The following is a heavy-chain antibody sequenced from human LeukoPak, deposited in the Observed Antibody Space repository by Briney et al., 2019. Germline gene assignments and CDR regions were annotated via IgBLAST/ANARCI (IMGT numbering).Heavy chain of an antibody. J-gene: IGHJ4*02. CDR1: GVTFSNYW. Sequence: GGTPRLSCAASGVTFSNYWMLWVRQAPAKGLESFSRINTDGTVTTYADSVKGRFTVSRDNADNTMFLQMNSVRDEDTAVYYCATKQWLAPPPDSWGQGTPVTVSS. CDR2: INTDGTVT. CDR3: ATKQWLAPPPDS. V-gene: IGHV3-74*01. D-gene: IGHD6-19*01.